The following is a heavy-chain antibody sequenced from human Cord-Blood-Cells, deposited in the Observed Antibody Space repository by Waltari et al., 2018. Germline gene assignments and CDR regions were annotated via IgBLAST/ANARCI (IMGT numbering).Heavy chain of an antibody. J-gene: IGHJ6*02. D-gene: IGHD6-13*01. V-gene: IGHV3-21*01. CDR3: ARDSSSSWYYYYYGMDV. CDR2: IRSSCSYL. Sequence: EVQLVESGGGLVKPGGSLRPSCAASGFTFRSYSMNWVRQAPGEWVEWVSSIRSSCSYLSDADSVKGRFTLSRDNAKNSLYLQMNSLRAEDTAVYYCARDSSSSWYYYYYGMDVWGQGTTVTVSS. CDR1: GFTFRSYS.